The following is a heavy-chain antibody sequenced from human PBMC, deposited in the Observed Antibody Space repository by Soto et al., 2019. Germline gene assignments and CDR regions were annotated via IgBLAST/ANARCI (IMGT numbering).Heavy chain of an antibody. CDR2: ISGSGGST. V-gene: IGHV3-23*01. J-gene: IGHJ1*01. CDR1: GFTFSSYA. CDR3: VVDYDILPGYYSAEYFQL. Sequence: GGSLRLSCAASGFTFSSYAMSWVRQAPGKGLEWASAISGSGGSTYYADSVKGRFTISRDNSKNTLYLQMNSLRAEDTAEYYCVVDYDILPGYYSAEYFQLWGQGTLDTVSS. D-gene: IGHD3-9*01.